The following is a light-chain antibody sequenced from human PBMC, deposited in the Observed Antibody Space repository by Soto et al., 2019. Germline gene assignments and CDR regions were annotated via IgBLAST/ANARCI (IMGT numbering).Light chain of an antibody. CDR2: AAS. Sequence: DIQMTQSPSSLSASIGDRVTITCRASQGMSNYLAWYQQKPGKIPKLLISAASTLQSGVPSRLSGSGSGTDYTLTISSLQPEDVATYYYHKYISAPSLFGGGTKVEIK. J-gene: IGKJ4*01. CDR3: HKYISAPSL. CDR1: QGMSNY. V-gene: IGKV1-27*01.